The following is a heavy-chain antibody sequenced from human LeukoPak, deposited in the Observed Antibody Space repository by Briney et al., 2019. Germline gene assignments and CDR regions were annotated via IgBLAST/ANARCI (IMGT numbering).Heavy chain of an antibody. CDR3: ARDLLILYYYDSSGYYHEH. CDR1: GFTFSSYW. V-gene: IGHV3-7*01. D-gene: IGHD3-22*01. Sequence: GGSLRLSCAASGFTFSSYWMSWVRQAPGKGLEWVANIKQDGSEKYYVDSVKGRFTISRDNAKNSLYLQMNSLRAEDTAVYYRARDLLILYYYDSSGYYHEHWGQGTLVTVSS. CDR2: IKQDGSEK. J-gene: IGHJ1*01.